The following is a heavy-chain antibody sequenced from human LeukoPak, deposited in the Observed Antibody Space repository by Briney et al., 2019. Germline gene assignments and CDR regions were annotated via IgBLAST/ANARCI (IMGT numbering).Heavy chain of an antibody. CDR3: VYSGNYRFDY. CDR2: ISSDGSSR. CDR1: GFPFNSHW. J-gene: IGHJ4*02. V-gene: IGHV3-74*01. Sequence: GGSLRLSCAASGFPFNSHWMHWVRHAPRKGLVWVSRISSDGSSRSCADSVKGRFTISRDNAKNTLYLEMNSLRDEDTAIYYCVYSGNYRFDYWGQGTLVTVSS. D-gene: IGHD1-26*01.